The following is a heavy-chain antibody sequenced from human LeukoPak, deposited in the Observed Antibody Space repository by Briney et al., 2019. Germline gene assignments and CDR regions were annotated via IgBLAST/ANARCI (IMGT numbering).Heavy chain of an antibody. CDR2: ISWNSGSI. D-gene: IGHD4-17*01. J-gene: IGHJ4*02. CDR3: AKGFYGDYPMVSCFDY. Sequence: QPGRSLRLSCAASGFTFDDYAMHWVRQAPGKGLEWVSGISWNSGSIGYADSVKGRFTISRDNSKNTLYLQMNSLRAEDTAVYYCAKGFYGDYPMVSCFDYWGQGTLVTVSS. V-gene: IGHV3-9*01. CDR1: GFTFDDYA.